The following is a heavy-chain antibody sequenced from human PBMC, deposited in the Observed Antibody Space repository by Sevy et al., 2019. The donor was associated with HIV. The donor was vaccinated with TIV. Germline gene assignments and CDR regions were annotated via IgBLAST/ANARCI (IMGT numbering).Heavy chain of an antibody. Sequence: GGSLRLSCAASGFTFSNFAMSWVRQAPGKGLEWVAIISSRIGTNYADSVRGRFTISRDDSKNTLYLQMNSLRAEDTAVYYCAREGWYYGSGGSVYYYYGMDVWGQGTTVTVSS. CDR3: AREGWYYGSGGSVYYYYGMDV. D-gene: IGHD3-22*01. J-gene: IGHJ6*02. CDR2: ISSRIGT. CDR1: GFTFSNFA. V-gene: IGHV3-23*01.